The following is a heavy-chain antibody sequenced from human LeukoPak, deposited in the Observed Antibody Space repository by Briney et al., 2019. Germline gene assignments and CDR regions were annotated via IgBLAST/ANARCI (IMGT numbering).Heavy chain of an antibody. CDR3: ARVGSSSWTFDY. CDR2: INPNSGGI. Sequence: ASVKVSCKASGGTFSSYAISWVRQAPGQGLEWMGRINPNSGGINYAQKFQGRVTMTRDTSISTAYMELSRLRSDDTAVYYCARVGSSSWTFDYWGQGTLVTVSS. V-gene: IGHV1-2*06. J-gene: IGHJ4*02. CDR1: GGTFSSYA. D-gene: IGHD6-13*01.